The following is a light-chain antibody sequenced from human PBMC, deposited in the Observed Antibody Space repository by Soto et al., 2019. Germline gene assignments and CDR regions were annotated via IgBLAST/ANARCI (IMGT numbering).Light chain of an antibody. CDR1: QSVSSN. V-gene: IGKV3-15*01. J-gene: IGKJ5*01. Sequence: EIVMTKSPATRSVSPGERATLSCRASQSVSSNLAWYQQKPGQAPRLLIYGASTRATGIPARFSGSGSGTEFTLTISSLQSEDFAVYYCQQYNNWPPAITFGQGTRLEIK. CDR2: GAS. CDR3: QQYNNWPPAIT.